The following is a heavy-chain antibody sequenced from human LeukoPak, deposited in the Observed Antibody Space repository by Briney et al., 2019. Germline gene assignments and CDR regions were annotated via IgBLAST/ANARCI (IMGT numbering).Heavy chain of an antibody. Sequence: PGGSLRLSCAASGFNLNSYWMSWVRQAPGKGLEWVANIKQDGGAKDYVDSVKGRFTISRDNAKNSLYLQMNSLRADDTAVYYCAELGITMIGGVWGKGTTVTISS. CDR3: AELGITMIGGV. D-gene: IGHD3-10*02. CDR1: GFNLNSYW. J-gene: IGHJ6*04. CDR2: IKQDGGAK. V-gene: IGHV3-7*01.